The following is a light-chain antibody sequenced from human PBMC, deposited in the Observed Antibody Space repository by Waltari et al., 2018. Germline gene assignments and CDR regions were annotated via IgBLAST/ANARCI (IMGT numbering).Light chain of an antibody. V-gene: IGKV3-15*01. CDR1: QSVSIH. CDR2: GAS. CDR3: QHYNNWPPWT. Sequence: IVMTQSPATLSVSPGERATLSCRASQSVSIHLAWYQQKPGQAPRLLILGASTRATGVPARFSGSGSGTEFTLTISSLQSEDFAVYYCQHYNNWPPWTFGQGTRVDTK. J-gene: IGKJ1*01.